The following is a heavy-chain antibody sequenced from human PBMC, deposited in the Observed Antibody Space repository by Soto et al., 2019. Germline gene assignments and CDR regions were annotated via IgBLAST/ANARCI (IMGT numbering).Heavy chain of an antibody. V-gene: IGHV3-33*01. Sequence: GGSLRLSCAASGFTFSSYGMHWVRQAPGKGLEWVAVIWYDGRKKYYADSMKGRFTISRDNSRNPMYLQLNSLRAEDTAGYYCARDPGLYCSGGSCYSGDNWFDPWGQGTLVTVSS. CDR3: ARDPGLYCSGGSCYSGDNWFDP. J-gene: IGHJ5*02. CDR2: IWYDGRKK. D-gene: IGHD2-15*01. CDR1: GFTFSSYG.